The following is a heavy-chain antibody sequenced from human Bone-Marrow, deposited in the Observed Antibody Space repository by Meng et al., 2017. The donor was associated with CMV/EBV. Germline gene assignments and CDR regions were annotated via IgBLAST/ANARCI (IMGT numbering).Heavy chain of an antibody. Sequence: GESLKISCAASGFTFSSYSMNWVRQAPGKGLEWVAFIRYDGSNKYYADSVKGRFTISRDNSKNTLYLQMNSLRAEDTAVYYCAKDLYSSSDYWGQGTLVTVSS. CDR1: GFTFSSYS. V-gene: IGHV3-30*02. J-gene: IGHJ4*02. D-gene: IGHD6-6*01. CDR2: IRYDGSNK. CDR3: AKDLYSSSDY.